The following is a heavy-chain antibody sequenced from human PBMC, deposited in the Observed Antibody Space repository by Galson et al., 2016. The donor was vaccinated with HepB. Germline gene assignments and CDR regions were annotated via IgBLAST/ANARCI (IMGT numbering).Heavy chain of an antibody. D-gene: IGHD3-10*02. J-gene: IGHJ6*02. V-gene: IGHV3-23*01. CDR3: AKDWSTTTCVQGCLDV. CDR1: GFTSSNYA. CDR2: INNNDDST. Sequence: SLRLSCAASGFTSSNYAMTWVRQAPGKGLEWISTINNNDDSTYYADSVQGRFTISRDKSKSTLFLQMNSLRAEDTAVYYCAKDWSTTTCVQGCLDVWGQGTTVTVSS.